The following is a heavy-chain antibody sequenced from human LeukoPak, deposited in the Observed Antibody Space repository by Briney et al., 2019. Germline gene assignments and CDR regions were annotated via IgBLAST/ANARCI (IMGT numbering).Heavy chain of an antibody. CDR2: IRYDGSNK. J-gene: IGHJ6*03. CDR3: AKDRSSWTDYYYDMDV. CDR1: GFTFSSYG. D-gene: IGHD6-13*01. Sequence: PGGSLRLSCAASGFTFSSYGMHWVRQAPGKGLEWVAFIRYDGSNKYYADSVKGRFTISRDNSKNTLYLQMNSLKAEDTAVYYCAKDRSSWTDYYYDMDVWGKGTTVTVSS. V-gene: IGHV3-30*02.